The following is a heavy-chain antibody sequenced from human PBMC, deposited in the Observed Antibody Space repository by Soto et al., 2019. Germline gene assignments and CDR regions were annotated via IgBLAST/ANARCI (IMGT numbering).Heavy chain of an antibody. CDR3: AKDSVYGDFDY. D-gene: IGHD4-17*01. CDR2: ISGGGYT. CDR1: GFTFNNNA. Sequence: EVQLLESRGGLVQPGGSVRLSCAASGFTFNNNAMSWVRQAPGKGLEWVSAISGGGYTYYTDSVRGRFTISRDNSKDTLYLQMNSLTADDTAVYYCAKDSVYGDFDYWGQGALVTVSS. V-gene: IGHV3-23*01. J-gene: IGHJ4*02.